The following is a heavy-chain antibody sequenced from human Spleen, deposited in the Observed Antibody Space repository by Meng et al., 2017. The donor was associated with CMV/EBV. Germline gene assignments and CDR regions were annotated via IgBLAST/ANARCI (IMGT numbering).Heavy chain of an antibody. J-gene: IGHJ4*02. D-gene: IGHD3-3*01. V-gene: IGHV3-11*06. CDR3: ARTYDFWSGTD. CDR1: GFTLSDYY. CDR2: ISRSSDYI. Sequence: GGSLRLSCAASGFTLSDYYMSWIRQAPGKGLEWVSSISRSSDYIHYADSVKGRFTVSRDNAKNSVFLQMNRLRVDDTAVYYCARTYDFWSGTDWGQGTLVTVSS.